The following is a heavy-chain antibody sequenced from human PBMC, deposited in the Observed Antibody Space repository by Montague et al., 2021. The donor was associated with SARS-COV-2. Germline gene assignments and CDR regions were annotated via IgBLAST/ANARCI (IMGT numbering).Heavy chain of an antibody. V-gene: IGHV6-1*01. CDR2: TFYRSEWNY. J-gene: IGHJ6*02. D-gene: IGHD2-2*01. CDR1: GDSVSRNGIA. CDR3: ARVRQLRSGMDV. Sequence: CAISGDSVSRNGIAWNWFRQSPSRGLEWLGRTFYRSEWNYHYADSVKSRITIDPDTSKNQVSLQLRSVTPEDTAVYFCARVRQLRSGMDVWGQGTTVTVSS.